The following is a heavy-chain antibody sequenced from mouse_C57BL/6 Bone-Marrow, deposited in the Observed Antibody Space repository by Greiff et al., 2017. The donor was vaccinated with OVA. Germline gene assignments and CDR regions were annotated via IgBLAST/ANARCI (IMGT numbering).Heavy chain of an antibody. CDR3: ASGYYGSSYAMDY. CDR2: INPYNGDT. J-gene: IGHJ4*01. D-gene: IGHD1-1*01. CDR1: GYSFTGYF. Sequence: EVQLQQSGPELVKPGDSVKISCKASGYSFTGYFMNWVMQSHGKSLEWIGRINPYNGDTFYNQKFKGKATLTVDKSSSTAHMELRSLTSEDSAVYYCASGYYGSSYAMDYWGQGTSVTVSS. V-gene: IGHV1-20*01.